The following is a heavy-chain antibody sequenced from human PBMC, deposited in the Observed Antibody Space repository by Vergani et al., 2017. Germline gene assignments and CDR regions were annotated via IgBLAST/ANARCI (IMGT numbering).Heavy chain of an antibody. Sequence: QLQLHKSGPGLVKPSETLSLTCTLSGGSISSSSHFWGWLRQTPGKGLEWIGSIYYTWSAYYNQSLKSRVSISVDASKNQFSLKLSSVTAADSAVYYCARHDSGHYDASYYGLDVWGQGTTVTVSS. V-gene: IGHV4-39*01. CDR1: GGSISSSSHF. CDR3: ARHDSGHYDASYYGLDV. CDR2: IYYTWSA. D-gene: IGHD3-16*01. J-gene: IGHJ6*02.